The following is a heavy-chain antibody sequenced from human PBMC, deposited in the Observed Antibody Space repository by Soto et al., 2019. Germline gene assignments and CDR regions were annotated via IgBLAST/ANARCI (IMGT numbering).Heavy chain of an antibody. V-gene: IGHV4-4*02. CDR1: SGSISSSNW. CDR3: AREGGFGYCGGDCQGAFDI. J-gene: IGHJ3*02. Sequence: SETLSLTCAVSSGSISSSNWWSWVRQPPGKGLEWIGEIYHSGSTNYNPSLKSRVTISVDKSKNQFSLKLSSVTAADTAVYYCAREGGFGYCGGDCQGAFDIWGQGTMVTVSS. D-gene: IGHD2-21*01. CDR2: IYHSGST.